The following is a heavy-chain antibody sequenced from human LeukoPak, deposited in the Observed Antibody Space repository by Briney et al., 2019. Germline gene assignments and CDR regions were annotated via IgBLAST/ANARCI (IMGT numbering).Heavy chain of an antibody. V-gene: IGHV4-59*11. J-gene: IGHJ6*03. D-gene: IGHD3-3*01. Sequence: SETLSLTCTVSGVSIDSHYWSWIRQPPGKGLEWIGFIYDSGSANYKSSLESRVTMTVDTSKNQFSLKLNSVTAADTAVYYCARVLQNYYHLDVWGKGTTVTVSS. CDR1: GVSIDSHY. CDR3: ARVLQNYYHLDV. CDR2: IYDSGSA.